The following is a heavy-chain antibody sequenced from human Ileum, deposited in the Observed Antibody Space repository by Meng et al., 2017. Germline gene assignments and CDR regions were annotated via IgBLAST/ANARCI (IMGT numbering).Heavy chain of an antibody. CDR3: ATNKNKKIDY. CDR2: IFHTGST. D-gene: IGHD2/OR15-2a*01. CDR1: GDSISSSNW. V-gene: IGHV4-4*02. J-gene: IGHJ4*02. Sequence: HVQLPEWGQGLVGASGTLFLTCVVSGDSISSSNWWNWVRQPPGKGLEWIGEIFHTGSTNYNPSLKSRVTISADKSKNQFSLNLSSVTAADTAVYYCATNKNKKIDYWGQGTLVTVFS.